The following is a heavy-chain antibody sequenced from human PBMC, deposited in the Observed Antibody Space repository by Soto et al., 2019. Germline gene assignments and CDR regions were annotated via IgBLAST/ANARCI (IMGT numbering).Heavy chain of an antibody. Sequence: EVQLVESGGGLVQPGRSLRLSCAASGFTFDDYAMHWVRQAPGKGLEWVSGISWNSGSIGYADSVKGRFTISRDNAKNALYLQMNSLRAEDTALYYCVKDRNYGSGSYLDYWGQGTLVTVSS. V-gene: IGHV3-9*01. CDR1: GFTFDDYA. CDR2: ISWNSGSI. J-gene: IGHJ4*02. D-gene: IGHD3-10*01. CDR3: VKDRNYGSGSYLDY.